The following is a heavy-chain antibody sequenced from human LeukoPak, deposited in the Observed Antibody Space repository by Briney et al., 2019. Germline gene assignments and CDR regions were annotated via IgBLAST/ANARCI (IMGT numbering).Heavy chain of an antibody. V-gene: IGHV1-24*01. Sequence: ASVKVSCKVSGYTLTELSMHWVRQAPGKGLEWMGGFDPEDGETIYAQEFQGRVTMTEDTSTDTAYMELSSLRSEDTAVYYCATPGGYSSSRVWFDPWGQGTLVTVSS. CDR2: FDPEDGET. D-gene: IGHD6-6*01. J-gene: IGHJ5*02. CDR1: GYTLTELS. CDR3: ATPGGYSSSRVWFDP.